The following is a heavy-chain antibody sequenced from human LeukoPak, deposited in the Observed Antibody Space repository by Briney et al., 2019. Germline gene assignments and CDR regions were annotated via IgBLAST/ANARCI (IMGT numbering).Heavy chain of an antibody. Sequence: SETLSLTCTVSGGSISSYYWSWIRQPPGKGLEWIGYIYYSGSTNYNPSLKSRVTISVDTSKNQFSLKLSSVTAADTAVYYCARQYYDSSGYRSDAFDIWGQGTMVTVSS. D-gene: IGHD3-22*01. CDR2: IYYSGST. CDR1: GGSISSYY. V-gene: IGHV4-59*01. J-gene: IGHJ3*02. CDR3: ARQYYDSSGYRSDAFDI.